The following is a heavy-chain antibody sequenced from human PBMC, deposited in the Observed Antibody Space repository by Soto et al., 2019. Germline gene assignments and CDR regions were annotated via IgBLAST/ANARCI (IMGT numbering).Heavy chain of an antibody. Sequence: GGSLRLSCAASGFTFSSYAMSWFRQAPGKGLECVSSISGGGGSTYYADSVKGRFTISRDNSKNTLYLQMNSLRAEDTAVYYCAYVGDSLSGHPDFFHLWSRGTLV. CDR2: ISGGGGST. V-gene: IGHV3-23*01. J-gene: IGHJ2*01. CDR1: GFTFSSYA. CDR3: AYVGDSLSGHPDFFHL. D-gene: IGHD3-9*01.